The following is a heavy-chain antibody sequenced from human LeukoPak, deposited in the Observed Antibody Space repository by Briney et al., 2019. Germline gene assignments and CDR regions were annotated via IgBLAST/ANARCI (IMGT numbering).Heavy chain of an antibody. V-gene: IGHV1-69*05. D-gene: IGHD3-22*01. CDR2: IIPIFGTA. CDR1: GYTFTNYD. CDR3: ARDLLYYYDSSGYKFDY. Sequence: SVKVSCKASGYTFTNYDINWVRQAPGQGLEWMGRIIPIFGTANYAQKFQGRVTITTDESTSTAYMELSSLRSEDTAVYYCARDLLYYYDSSGYKFDYWGQGTLVTVSS. J-gene: IGHJ4*02.